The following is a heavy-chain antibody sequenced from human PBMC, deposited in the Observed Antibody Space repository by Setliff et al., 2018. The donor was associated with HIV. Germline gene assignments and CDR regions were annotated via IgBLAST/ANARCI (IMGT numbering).Heavy chain of an antibody. Sequence: PSETLSLTCTVSGGSISSRNYYWAWIRQPPGKGLEWIGTIYYSGTTHYNPSLNSRDIISVDTSKNQFSLRLNSVTAADTAVYYCARHSLGNIGDYIRIGAIDIWGQGTMVTVSS. CDR3: ARHSLGNIGDYIRIGAIDI. CDR1: GGSISSRNYY. D-gene: IGHD4-17*01. V-gene: IGHV4-39*01. J-gene: IGHJ3*02. CDR2: IYYSGTT.